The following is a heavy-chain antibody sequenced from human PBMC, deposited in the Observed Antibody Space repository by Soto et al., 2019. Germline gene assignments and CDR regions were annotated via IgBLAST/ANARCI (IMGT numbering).Heavy chain of an antibody. CDR2: ISGSGGST. Sequence: GGSLRLSCAASGFTFSSYAMSWVRQAPGKGLEWVSAISGSGGSTYYADSVKGRFTISRDNSKNTLYLQMNSLRAEDTAVYYCAKDPADSGSYYYFDYWGQGTLVTVSS. CDR3: AKDPADSGSYYYFDY. CDR1: GFTFSSYA. V-gene: IGHV3-23*01. D-gene: IGHD1-26*01. J-gene: IGHJ4*02.